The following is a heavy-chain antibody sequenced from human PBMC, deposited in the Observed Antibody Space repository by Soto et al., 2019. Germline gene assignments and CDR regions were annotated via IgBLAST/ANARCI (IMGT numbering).Heavy chain of an antibody. CDR3: AFFCYIAVVTARFYF. CDR2: IHPSGGGS. Sequence: ASVKVSCKPSGYTLNTYYLHWVRQAPGQGLEWMGIIHPSGGGSTYAQKFLGRVTMTRDTSTSTVFMELSSLRSADTAVYYCAFFCYIAVVTARFYFWGQGTLVTVSA. D-gene: IGHD2-21*02. V-gene: IGHV1-46*02. J-gene: IGHJ4*02. CDR1: GYTLNTYY.